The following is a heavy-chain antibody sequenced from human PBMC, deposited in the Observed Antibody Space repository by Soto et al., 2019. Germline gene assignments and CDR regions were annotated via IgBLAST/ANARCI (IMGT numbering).Heavy chain of an antibody. Sequence: QVQLVQSGAEVKKPGASVKVSCKASGYTFTSYGISWVRQAPGQGLEWMGWSSAYNGNTDYAQKLQGRVTMTTDPSTSTAYMELRSLRSDDTAVYYCASYHLNSYYYGMDVWGQGTTVTVSS. J-gene: IGHJ6*02. CDR2: SSAYNGNT. V-gene: IGHV1-18*01. CDR1: GYTFTSYG. CDR3: ASYHLNSYYYGMDV.